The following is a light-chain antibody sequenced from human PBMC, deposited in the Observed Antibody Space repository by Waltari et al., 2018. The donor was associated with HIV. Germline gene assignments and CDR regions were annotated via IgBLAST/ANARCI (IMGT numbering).Light chain of an antibody. J-gene: IGLJ1*01. CDR1: SATIGSNT. Sequence: QSVLTQSPSASGTPGQRVTIYCSGSSATIGSNTVNWYQQLPGTAPKLLIYSRDQRPSGVPDRFSGSYSGTSASLAISGLQSEDEADYYCAAWDGSLIGYVFGTGTKVTVL. CDR3: AAWDGSLIGYV. CDR2: SRD. V-gene: IGLV1-44*01.